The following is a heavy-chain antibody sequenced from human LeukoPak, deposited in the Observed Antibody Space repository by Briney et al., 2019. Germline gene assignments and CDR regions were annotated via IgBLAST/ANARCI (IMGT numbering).Heavy chain of an antibody. CDR2: IWSDTTNK. Sequence: GGSLRLSCAVSGFTFSSYAMHWVRQAPGKGLEWVAVIWSDTTNKYYADSVKGRFTISRDNSKNTLYLQMSSLRAEDTAMYYCARDRLTTVTTFHFDYWGQGTLVTVSS. J-gene: IGHJ4*02. CDR1: GFTFSSYA. D-gene: IGHD4-17*01. V-gene: IGHV3-33*01. CDR3: ARDRLTTVTTFHFDY.